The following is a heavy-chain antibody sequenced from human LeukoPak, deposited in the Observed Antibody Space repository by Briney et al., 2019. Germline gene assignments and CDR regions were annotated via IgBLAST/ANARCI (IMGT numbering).Heavy chain of an antibody. D-gene: IGHD3-22*01. V-gene: IGHV4-59*01. CDR2: ISYSGST. CDR3: ARELRYDNSDSGAF. Sequence: SETLSLTCTVSGGSISSYYWTWIRQPPGKGLEWIGYISYSGSTNYNPSLKSRVTISEDTSKNQFSLKLSSVTAADTAVYYCARELRYDNSDSGAFWGQGTVVTVSS. CDR1: GGSISSYY. J-gene: IGHJ3*01.